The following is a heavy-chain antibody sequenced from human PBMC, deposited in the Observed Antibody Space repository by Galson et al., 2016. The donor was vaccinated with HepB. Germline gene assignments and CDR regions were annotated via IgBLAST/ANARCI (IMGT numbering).Heavy chain of an antibody. CDR1: GFTVSSYY. J-gene: IGHJ4*02. Sequence: SLRLSCAASGFTVSSYYMRWVRQAPGKGLEWVSVIFYGGTTYYADSVEGRFTISRDNAKNTLYLQMSSLRAEDTAVYYCARGHDANSFILDYWGQGTLVTVSS. CDR3: ARGHDANSFILDY. D-gene: IGHD3-3*02. V-gene: IGHV3-53*01. CDR2: IFYGGTT.